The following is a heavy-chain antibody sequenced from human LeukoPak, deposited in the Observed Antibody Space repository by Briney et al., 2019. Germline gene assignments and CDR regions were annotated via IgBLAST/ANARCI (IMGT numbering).Heavy chain of an antibody. CDR1: GFTFSSYS. CDR2: ISSSSSYI. D-gene: IGHD6-13*01. J-gene: IGHJ4*02. V-gene: IGHV3-21*01. Sequence: PGGSLRLSCAASGFTFSSYSMNWVRQAPGKGLEWVSSISSSSSYIYYADSVKGRFTISRDNAKNSLYLQMNSLRAEDTAVYYCAKEGSSWYRGGGGYFDYWGQGTLVTVSS. CDR3: AKEGSSWYRGGGGYFDY.